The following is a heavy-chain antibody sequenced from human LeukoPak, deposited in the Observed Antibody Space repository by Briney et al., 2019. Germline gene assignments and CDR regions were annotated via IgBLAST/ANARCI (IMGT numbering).Heavy chain of an antibody. CDR3: APSDRGGLDY. CDR2: VDPEDGET. Sequence: ATVKISCKASGYTFTDYYMHWVQQAPGKGLEWMGRVDPEDGETIYAEKFQGRVTITADTSTDTAYMELSSLRSEDTAVYYCAPSDRGGLDYWGQGTLVTVSS. D-gene: IGHD2-2*01. CDR1: GYTFTDYY. V-gene: IGHV1-69-2*01. J-gene: IGHJ4*02.